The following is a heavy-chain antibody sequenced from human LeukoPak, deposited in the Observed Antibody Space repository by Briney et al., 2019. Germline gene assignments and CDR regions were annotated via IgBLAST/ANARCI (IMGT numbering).Heavy chain of an antibody. CDR3: ARVQLLLWFGELGYYFDY. CDR2: IKQDGSEK. J-gene: IGHJ4*02. V-gene: IGHV3-7*01. D-gene: IGHD3-10*01. Sequence: GGSLRLSCAASGFTFSSYAMHWVRQAPGKGLEWVANIKQDGSEKYYVDSVKGRFTISRDNAKNSLYLQMNSLRAEDTAVYYCARVQLLLWFGELGYYFDYWGQGTLVTVSS. CDR1: GFTFSSYA.